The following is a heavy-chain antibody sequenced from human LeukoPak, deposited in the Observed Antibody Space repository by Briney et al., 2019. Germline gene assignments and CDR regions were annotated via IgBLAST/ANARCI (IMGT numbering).Heavy chain of an antibody. J-gene: IGHJ5*02. CDR2: ISAYNGNT. Sequence: WASVRVSCKASGYTFTSYGISWVQQAPGQGLEWMGWISAYNGNTNYAQKLQGRVTMTTDTSTSTAYMELRSLRSDDTAVYYCARATESRYCSSTSCFGGWFDPWGQGTLVTVSS. CDR1: GYTFTSYG. D-gene: IGHD2-2*01. CDR3: ARATESRYCSSTSCFGGWFDP. V-gene: IGHV1-18*01.